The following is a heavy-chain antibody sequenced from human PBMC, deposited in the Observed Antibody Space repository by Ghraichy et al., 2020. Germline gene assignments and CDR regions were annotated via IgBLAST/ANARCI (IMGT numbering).Heavy chain of an antibody. CDR1: GYIFTSYA. V-gene: IGHV1-18*01. D-gene: IGHD4-17*01. CDR3: ARVFSRTYVEYGAFDL. Sequence: ASVKVSCKASGYIFTSYAFSWVRQAPGQGLEWMGWISTYYGNTTYAQKVQGRVTMTTDTSTNTAYMELRSLRSDDTAVYYCARVFSRTYVEYGAFDLWGQGTMVTVSS. J-gene: IGHJ3*01. CDR2: ISTYYGNT.